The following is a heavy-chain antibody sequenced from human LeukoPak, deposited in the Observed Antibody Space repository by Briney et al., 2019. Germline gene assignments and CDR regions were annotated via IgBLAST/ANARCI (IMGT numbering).Heavy chain of an antibody. CDR2: IYTSGST. Sequence: SETLSLTCTVSGGSISSYYWSWIRQPAGKGLEWIGRIYTSGSTKYNPSLKSRVTMSVDTSKNQFSMKLSSVTGADTAVYYCAREDGAAMVDYWGQGTLVTVSS. V-gene: IGHV4-4*07. CDR1: GGSISSYY. CDR3: AREDGAAMVDY. J-gene: IGHJ4*02. D-gene: IGHD5-18*01.